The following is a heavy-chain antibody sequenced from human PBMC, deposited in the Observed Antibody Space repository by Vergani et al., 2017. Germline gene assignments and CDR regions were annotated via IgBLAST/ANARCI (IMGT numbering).Heavy chain of an antibody. D-gene: IGHD6-13*01. CDR2: IDWDDDK. CDR3: ARSIAAADGGHFDY. J-gene: IGHJ4*02. V-gene: IGHV2-70*01. Sequence: QVTLRESGPALVKPTQTLTLTCPFSGFSLSTSGMCVSWIRQPPGKALEWLALIDWDDDKYYSTSLKTRLTISKDTSKNQVVLTMTNMDPVDTATYYCARSIAAADGGHFDYWGQGTLVTVSS. CDR1: GFSLSTSGMC.